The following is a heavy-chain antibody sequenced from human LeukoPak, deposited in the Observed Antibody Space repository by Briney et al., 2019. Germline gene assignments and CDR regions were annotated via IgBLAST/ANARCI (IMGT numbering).Heavy chain of an antibody. D-gene: IGHD6-13*01. CDR1: GGSMITGGYY. J-gene: IGHJ4*02. CDR3: ARDPRPGISPATS. Sequence: SETLSLACTVSGGSMITGGYYWSWIRQHPGKGLEWIGYIYYSGSTYYNPSLKSRVTISVDTSKNQFSLKLSSVTAADTAVYYCARDPRPGISPATSWGQGTLVTVSS. CDR2: IYYSGST. V-gene: IGHV4-31*03.